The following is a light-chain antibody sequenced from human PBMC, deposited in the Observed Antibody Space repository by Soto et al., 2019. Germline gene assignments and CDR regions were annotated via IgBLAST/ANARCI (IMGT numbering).Light chain of an antibody. CDR1: QTISSW. V-gene: IGKV1-5*01. Sequence: DMQMTQSPSTLSASVGDRVTITCRASQTISSWLAWYQQKPGKAPKLLIYDGSTLESGVPSRFSGSGSGTEFTLTLSSLQPDDFATYYCQQYNTFSTFGQGTKVDIK. CDR2: DGS. CDR3: QQYNTFST. J-gene: IGKJ1*01.